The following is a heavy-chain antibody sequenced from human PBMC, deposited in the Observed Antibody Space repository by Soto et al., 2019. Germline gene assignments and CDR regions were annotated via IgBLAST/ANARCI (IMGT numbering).Heavy chain of an antibody. V-gene: IGHV3-7*05. D-gene: IGHD5-18*01. Sequence: EVQLVESGGGLVQPGGSLRLSCAASGFTFRTYWLSWVRQVPGKGLEWVANINQDGSEKNYVDSVKGRFTISRDNAKTSLYLQVSSLRAEDTALYYCARDGSTSWYSYDYHGMDVWGQGTTVTVSS. CDR3: ARDGSTSWYSYDYHGMDV. J-gene: IGHJ6*02. CDR1: GFTFRTYW. CDR2: INQDGSEK.